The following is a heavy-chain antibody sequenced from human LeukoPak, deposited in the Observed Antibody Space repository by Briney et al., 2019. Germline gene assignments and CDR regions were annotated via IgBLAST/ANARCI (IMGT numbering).Heavy chain of an antibody. CDR1: GASISKYY. V-gene: IGHV4-59*01. CDR2: AYNSGNT. D-gene: IGHD1-26*01. CDR3: ARAVGAVYWYFDP. Sequence: SETLSLTCTVFGASISKYYWSWIRQPPGKGLEWMGYAYNSGNTKYNPSLQSQVTISVDTSKNQFFLKLSSVTAADTAVYYCARAVGAVYWYFDPWGRGTLVTVSS. J-gene: IGHJ2*01.